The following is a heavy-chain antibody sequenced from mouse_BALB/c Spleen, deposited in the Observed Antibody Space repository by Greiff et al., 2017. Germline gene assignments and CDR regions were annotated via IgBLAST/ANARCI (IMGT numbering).Heavy chain of an antibody. Sequence: VQLQQSGPELVKPGASVKMSCKASGYTFTSYVMHWVKQKPGQGLEWIGYINPYNDGTKYNEKFKGKATLNSDKSSSTSYMELSSLTSEDSAVYYWVNYPTYGNYYAMDYWGQGTSVTVSA. CDR3: VNYPTYGNYYAMDY. CDR1: GYTFTSYV. D-gene: IGHD2-1*01. V-gene: IGHV1-14*01. CDR2: INPYNDGT. J-gene: IGHJ4*01.